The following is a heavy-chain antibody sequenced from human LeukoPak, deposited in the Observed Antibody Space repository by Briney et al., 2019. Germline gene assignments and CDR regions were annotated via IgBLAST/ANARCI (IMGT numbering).Heavy chain of an antibody. CDR2: IYDSEST. V-gene: IGHV4-39*01. D-gene: IGHD2-15*01. Sequence: PSETLSLTCTVSGGSISSSSYYWGWIRQPPGKGLEWIGSIYDSESTYYNPSLKSRVTISVDTSKNQFSLKLSSVTAADSAVYYCAGGHCRGSTWHSKDYWGQGTLVTVSS. CDR3: AGGHCRGSTWHSKDY. J-gene: IGHJ4*02. CDR1: GGSISSSSYY.